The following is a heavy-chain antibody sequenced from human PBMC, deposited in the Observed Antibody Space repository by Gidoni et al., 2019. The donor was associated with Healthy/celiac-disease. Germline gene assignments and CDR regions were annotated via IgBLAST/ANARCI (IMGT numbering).Heavy chain of an antibody. CDR1: GFPFCCSA. V-gene: IGHV3-23*01. Sequence: EVQLLESGGGLLQPGGSLRLSFAASGFPFCCSAMRWVRRAPGKGLEWVSAISGSGGSTYYADSVKGRFTISRDNSKNTLYLQMNSLRAEDTAVYYCAKDLQHIVVVTAEDSNWFDPWGQGTLVTVSS. CDR3: AKDLQHIVVVTAEDSNWFDP. J-gene: IGHJ5*02. CDR2: ISGSGGST. D-gene: IGHD2-21*02.